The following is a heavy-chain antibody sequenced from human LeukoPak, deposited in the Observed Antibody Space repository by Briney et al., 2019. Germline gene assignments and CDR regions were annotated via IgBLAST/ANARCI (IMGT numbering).Heavy chain of an antibody. CDR3: ARGSLYYYDSSGYLSSPFDY. J-gene: IGHJ4*02. CDR2: IYSGGST. Sequence: PGGSLRLSCAASAFTVSSNYMSWVRQAPGKGLEWVSVIYSGGSTYYADSVKGRFTISRDNSKNTLYLQMNRLRAEDTAVYYCARGSLYYYDSSGYLSSPFDYWGQGTLVTVSS. V-gene: IGHV3-53*01. CDR1: AFTVSSNY. D-gene: IGHD3-22*01.